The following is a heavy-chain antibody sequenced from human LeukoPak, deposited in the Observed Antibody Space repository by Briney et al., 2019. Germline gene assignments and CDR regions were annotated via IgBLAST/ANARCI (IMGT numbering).Heavy chain of an antibody. D-gene: IGHD5-18*01. CDR3: ASFSGYSYGHFDY. V-gene: IGHV4-61*01. CDR2: IYYSGST. CDR1: GGSVSSGSYY. Sequence: SETLSLTCTVSGGSVSSGSYYWRWIRQPPGKGLEWIGYIYYSGSTNYNPSLKSRVTISVDTSKNQFSLKLSSVTAADTAVYYCASFSGYSYGHFDYWGQGTLVTVSS. J-gene: IGHJ4*02.